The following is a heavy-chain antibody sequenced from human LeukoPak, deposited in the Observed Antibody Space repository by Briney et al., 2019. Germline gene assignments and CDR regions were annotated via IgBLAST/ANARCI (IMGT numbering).Heavy chain of an antibody. CDR2: IKLDGGEK. D-gene: IGHD2/OR15-2a*01. CDR1: GFSFSSYW. Sequence: PGGSLRLSCAASGFSFSSYWMTWVRQAPGKGLEWVANIKLDGGEKYYVDSVKGRFTISRDNAKNSVYLQMNSLRAEDTAVYYCAGEYLWFDYWGQGTLVTVSS. J-gene: IGHJ4*02. CDR3: AGEYLWFDY. V-gene: IGHV3-7*01.